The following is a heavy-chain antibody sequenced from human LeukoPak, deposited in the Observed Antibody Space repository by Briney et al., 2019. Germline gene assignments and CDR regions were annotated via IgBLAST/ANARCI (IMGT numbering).Heavy chain of an antibody. CDR1: GGSINSSYYY. Sequence: SETLSLTCTVSGGSINSSYYYWGWIRQPPGKGLEWIGSIYYSGSTYYNPSLKSRVTISVDTSKIQFSLKLSSVTAADTAVYYCARLALQEVGATQTYYLDYWGQGTLVTVSS. D-gene: IGHD1-26*01. J-gene: IGHJ4*02. V-gene: IGHV4-39*07. CDR3: ARLALQEVGATQTYYLDY. CDR2: IYYSGST.